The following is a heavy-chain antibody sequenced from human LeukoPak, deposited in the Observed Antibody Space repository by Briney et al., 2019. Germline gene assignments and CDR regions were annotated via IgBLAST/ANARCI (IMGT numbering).Heavy chain of an antibody. V-gene: IGHV3-30*01. CDR2: ISYDGSNK. CDR3: ARKYYDFWSGYRDYYYYMDV. Sequence: GGSLRLSCAASGFTFSSYAMHWVRQAPGKGLEWVAVISYDGSNKYYADSVKGRFTISRDNSKNTLYLQMNSPRAEDTAVYYCARKYYDFWSGYRDYYYYMDVWGKGTTVTVSS. CDR1: GFTFSSYA. D-gene: IGHD3-3*01. J-gene: IGHJ6*03.